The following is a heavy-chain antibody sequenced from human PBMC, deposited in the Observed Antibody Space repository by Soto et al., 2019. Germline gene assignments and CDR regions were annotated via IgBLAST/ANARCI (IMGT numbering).Heavy chain of an antibody. CDR1: GGSISSGGYY. J-gene: IGHJ5*02. Sequence: PSETLSLTCTVSGGSISSGGYYWSWIRQHPGKGLEWIGYIYYSGSTYYNPSLKSRVTISVDTSKNQFSLKLSSVTAADTAVYYCARLPNYDILTGPWFDPWGQGTLVTVS. CDR2: IYYSGST. V-gene: IGHV4-31*03. D-gene: IGHD3-9*01. CDR3: ARLPNYDILTGPWFDP.